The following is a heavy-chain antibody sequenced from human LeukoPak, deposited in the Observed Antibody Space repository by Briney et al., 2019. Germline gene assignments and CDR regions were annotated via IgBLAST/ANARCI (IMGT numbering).Heavy chain of an antibody. CDR3: ARPLQRYYYYGMDV. D-gene: IGHD4-11*01. CDR1: GFTFSSYA. V-gene: IGHV3-30-3*01. Sequence: GRSLRLSCAASGFTFSSYAMHWVRQAPGKGLEWVAVISYDGGNKYYADSVKGRFTISRDNSKNTLYLQMNSLRAEDTAVYYCARPLQRYYYYGMDVWGQGTTVTVSS. CDR2: ISYDGGNK. J-gene: IGHJ6*02.